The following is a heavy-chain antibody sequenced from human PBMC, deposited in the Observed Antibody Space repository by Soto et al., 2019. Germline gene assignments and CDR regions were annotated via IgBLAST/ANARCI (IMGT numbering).Heavy chain of an antibody. CDR1: GFTVSSNY. CDR2: IYSGGST. Sequence: EVQLVESGGGLVQPGGSLRLSCAASGFTVSSNYMSWVRQAPGKGLEWVSVIYSGGSTYYADSVKGRFTIARHNSKNTVYLQMNSLRAEDTAVYYCARVSREYSSSWYFDYWGQGTLVTVSS. J-gene: IGHJ4*02. CDR3: ARVSREYSSSWYFDY. D-gene: IGHD6-13*01. V-gene: IGHV3-53*04.